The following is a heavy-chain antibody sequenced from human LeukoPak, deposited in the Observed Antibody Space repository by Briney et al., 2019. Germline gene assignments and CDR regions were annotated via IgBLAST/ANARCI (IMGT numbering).Heavy chain of an antibody. D-gene: IGHD1-7*01. CDR1: GFIFSSYS. J-gene: IGHJ6*02. Sequence: PGGSLRLSCAASGFIFSSYSINWVRQAPGKGLEWVASISTTSSYICYADSVKGRFTISRDNAKNSLYLQMNSLRAEDTAVYYCARDTPTGTTEYYYYGMDVWGQGTTVTVSS. V-gene: IGHV3-21*01. CDR3: ARDTPTGTTEYYYYGMDV. CDR2: ISTTSSYI.